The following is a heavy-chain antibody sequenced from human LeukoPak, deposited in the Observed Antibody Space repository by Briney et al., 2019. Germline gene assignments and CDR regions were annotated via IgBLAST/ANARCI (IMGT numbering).Heavy chain of an antibody. Sequence: PGGSLRLSCAASGFTFSSYWMSWVRQAPGKGLEWVANIKQDGNEKYYVDSVKGRFTISRDNAKNSLYLQMNSLRAEDTAVYYCAKLLNDYGDYYFDYWGQGTLVTVSS. J-gene: IGHJ4*02. CDR3: AKLLNDYGDYYFDY. D-gene: IGHD4-17*01. CDR1: GFTFSSYW. CDR2: IKQDGNEK. V-gene: IGHV3-7*03.